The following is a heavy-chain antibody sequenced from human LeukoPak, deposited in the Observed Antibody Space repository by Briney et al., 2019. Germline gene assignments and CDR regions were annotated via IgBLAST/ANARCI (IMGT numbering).Heavy chain of an antibody. V-gene: IGHV1-2*06. J-gene: IGHJ4*02. CDR1: GYTFTGYY. CDR3: ARVWAGYSSSWYDF. D-gene: IGHD6-13*01. CDR2: INPNSGGT. Sequence: ASVKVSCKASGYTFTGYYMHWVRQAPGQGLEWMGRINPNSGGTNYAQKFQGRVTMTRDTSISTAYMELSRLRSDDTAVYCCARVWAGYSSSWYDFWGQGTLVTVSS.